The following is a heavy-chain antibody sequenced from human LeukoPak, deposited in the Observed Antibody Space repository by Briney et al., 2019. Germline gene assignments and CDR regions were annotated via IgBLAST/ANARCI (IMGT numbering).Heavy chain of an antibody. D-gene: IGHD2-15*01. CDR2: IYHSGST. V-gene: IGHV4-30-2*05. CDR1: GGSISSGGYY. J-gene: IGHJ5*02. CDR3: AREVVRWFDP. Sequence: SETLSLTCTVSGGSISSGGYYWSWIRQPPGKGLEWIGYIYHSGSTYYNPSLKSRVTISVDTSKNQFSLKLSSVTAADTAVYYCAREVVRWFDPWGQGTLVTVSS.